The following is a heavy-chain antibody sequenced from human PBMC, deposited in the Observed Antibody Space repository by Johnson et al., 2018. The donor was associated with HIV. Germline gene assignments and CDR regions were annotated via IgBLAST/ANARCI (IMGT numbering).Heavy chain of an antibody. V-gene: IGHV3-7*01. CDR3: ARSFRDYEEDTFDI. J-gene: IGHJ3*02. CDR1: GFTFSGYW. Sequence: EQLVESGGGLVQPGGSLRLSCAASGFTFSGYWMSWVRQAPGKGLEWVATLNEGGSQKYYVDAVKGRFSISRDNAKNSLYLQMNSLRAEDTAVYYCARSFRDYEEDTFDIWGQGTMVTVSS. D-gene: IGHD4-17*01. CDR2: LNEGGSQK.